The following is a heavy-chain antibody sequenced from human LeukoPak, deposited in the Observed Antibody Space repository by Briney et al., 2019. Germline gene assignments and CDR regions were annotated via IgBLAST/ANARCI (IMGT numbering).Heavy chain of an antibody. CDR2: IYHSGST. Sequence: SETLSLTCAVSGGSISSGGYSWSWIRQPPGKGLEWIGYIYHSGSTYYNPSLKSRVTISVDRSKNQFSLKLSSVTAADTAVYYCGVSYYYYYGMDVWGQETTVTVSS. V-gene: IGHV4-30-2*01. D-gene: IGHD5/OR15-5a*01. J-gene: IGHJ6*02. CDR3: GVSYYYYYGMDV. CDR1: GGSISSGGYS.